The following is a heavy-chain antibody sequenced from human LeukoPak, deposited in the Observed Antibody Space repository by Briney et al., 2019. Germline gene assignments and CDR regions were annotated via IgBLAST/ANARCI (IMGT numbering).Heavy chain of an antibody. CDR1: GFTFSNYA. CDR3: AKDRGYTIVTFES. Sequence: GGSLRLSCAASGFTFSNYAISWVRQAPGKGLEWVSVISGSGGITYYADSVKGRFTISRANSKNSVFLQMNSLRVEDTAIYYCAKDRGYTIVTFESWGQGTLVTVSS. CDR2: ISGSGGIT. V-gene: IGHV3-23*01. D-gene: IGHD5-24*01. J-gene: IGHJ4*02.